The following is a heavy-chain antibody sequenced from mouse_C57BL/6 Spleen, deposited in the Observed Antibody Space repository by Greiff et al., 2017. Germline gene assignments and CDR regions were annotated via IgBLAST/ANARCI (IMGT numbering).Heavy chain of an antibody. D-gene: IGHD2-4*01. V-gene: IGHV1-64*01. J-gene: IGHJ2*01. CDR1: GYTCTSYW. CDR3: ARWDYDHDDY. CDR2: IHPNSGST. Sequence: QVQLQQPGAELGKPGASVKLSCKASGYTCTSYWMHWVKQRPGQGLEWIGMIHPNSGSTNYNEKFKSKATLTVDKSSSTAYMQLSSLTSEDSAVYYCARWDYDHDDYWGQGTTPTVSS.